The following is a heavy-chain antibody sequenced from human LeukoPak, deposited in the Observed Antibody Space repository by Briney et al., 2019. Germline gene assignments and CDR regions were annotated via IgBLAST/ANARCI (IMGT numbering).Heavy chain of an antibody. D-gene: IGHD1-26*01. Sequence: SVNVSCKASGGTFSSYAISWVRQAPGQGLEWMGGIIPIFGTANYAQKFQGRVTITADESTSTAYMELSSLRSEDTAVYYCARVRASVGSYAYYFDYWGQGTLVTVSS. CDR2: IIPIFGTA. V-gene: IGHV1-69*13. J-gene: IGHJ4*02. CDR1: GGTFSSYA. CDR3: ARVRASVGSYAYYFDY.